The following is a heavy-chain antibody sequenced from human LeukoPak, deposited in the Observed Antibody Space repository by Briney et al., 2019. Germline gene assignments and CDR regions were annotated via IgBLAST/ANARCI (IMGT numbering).Heavy chain of an antibody. D-gene: IGHD6-13*01. CDR1: GFTFSSYA. CDR3: ATDIAAAGGRDY. Sequence: PGGSLRLSCAASGFTFSSYAMSWVRQAPGKGLEWVSAISGSGGSTYYADSVKGRFTISRDNSKNALYLQMNSLRAEDTAVYYCATDIAAAGGRDYWGQGTLVTVSS. J-gene: IGHJ4*02. V-gene: IGHV3-23*01. CDR2: ISGSGGST.